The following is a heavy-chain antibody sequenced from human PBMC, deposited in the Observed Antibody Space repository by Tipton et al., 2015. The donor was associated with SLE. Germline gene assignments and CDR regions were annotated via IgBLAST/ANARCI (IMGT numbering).Heavy chain of an antibody. D-gene: IGHD2-15*01. J-gene: IGHJ3*02. V-gene: IGHV4-39*07. Sequence: TLSLTCTVSGGSISSSSYYWGWIRQPPGKGLEWIGGIYYSGGTYYNPSLKSRVTISVDTSKNQFSLKLSSVTAADTAVYYCARYCSGGSCYYAFDIWGQGTMVTVSS. CDR1: GGSISSSSYY. CDR3: ARYCSGGSCYYAFDI. CDR2: IYYSGGT.